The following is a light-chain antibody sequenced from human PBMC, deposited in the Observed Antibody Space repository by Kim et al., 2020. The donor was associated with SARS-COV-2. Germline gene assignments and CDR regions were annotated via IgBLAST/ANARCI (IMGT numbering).Light chain of an antibody. Sequence: EVVLTQSPATLSVSPGESVTLSCRASQSVHRNLAWYQQKPGQAPSLLIDDASTRATGIPARFSGSGSGTEFTLTISSLQPDDSAFYYCQQYDQWPFTFGGGTKVDIK. CDR3: QQYDQWPFT. CDR2: DAS. V-gene: IGKV3-15*01. CDR1: QSVHRN. J-gene: IGKJ4*01.